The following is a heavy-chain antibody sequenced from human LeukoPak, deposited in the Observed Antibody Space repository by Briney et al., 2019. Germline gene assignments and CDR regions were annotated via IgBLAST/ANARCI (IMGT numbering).Heavy chain of an antibody. CDR3: ARQMGSWYGSFDY. CDR1: GYTFTSYA. CDR2: INAGNGNT. Sequence: GASVKVSCKASGYTFTSYAMHWVRQAPGQRLEWMGWINAGNGNTKYSQKFQGRVTITRDTSASTAYMELSSLRSEDTAVYYCARQMGSWYGSFDYWGKGTLVTVSS. J-gene: IGHJ4*02. V-gene: IGHV1-3*01. D-gene: IGHD6-13*01.